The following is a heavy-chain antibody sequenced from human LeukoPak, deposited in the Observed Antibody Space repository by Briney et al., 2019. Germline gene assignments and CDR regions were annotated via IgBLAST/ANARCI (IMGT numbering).Heavy chain of an antibody. J-gene: IGHJ4*02. CDR1: GFTFRSYW. CDR3: AYSSGYY. V-gene: IGHV3-48*04. D-gene: IGHD3-22*01. Sequence: GGSLRLSCAASGFTFRSYWMSWVRQAPGKGLEWVSYISSSSSTIYYADSVKGRFTISRDNAKNSLYLQMNSLRAEDTAVYYCAYSSGYYWGQGTLVTVSS. CDR2: ISSSSSTI.